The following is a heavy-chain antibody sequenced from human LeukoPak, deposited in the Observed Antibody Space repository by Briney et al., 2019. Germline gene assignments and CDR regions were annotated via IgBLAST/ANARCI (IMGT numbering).Heavy chain of an antibody. J-gene: IGHJ4*02. CDR1: GYTFTSYG. Sequence: ASVNVSCKASGYTFTSYGISWVRQAPGQGLEWMGWISAYNGNTNYAQKLQGRVTMTTDTSTSTAYMELRSLRSDDTAVYYCARKIPSYCSSTSCYTYFDYWGQGTLVTVSS. D-gene: IGHD2-2*02. CDR2: ISAYNGNT. CDR3: ARKIPSYCSSTSCYTYFDY. V-gene: IGHV1-18*01.